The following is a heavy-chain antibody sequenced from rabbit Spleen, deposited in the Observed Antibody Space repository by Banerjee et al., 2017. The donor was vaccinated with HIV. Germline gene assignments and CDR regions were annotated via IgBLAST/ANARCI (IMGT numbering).Heavy chain of an antibody. CDR3: ARDDSGATVPYTL. Sequence: QEQLVESGGGLVQPEGSLTLTCKASGFSFSDRDVMCWVRQAPGKGLEWIGCIYLGSSYTAYATWAKGRFTTSKTSSTTVTLQMTSLTAADTATYFCARDDSGATVPYTLWGPGTLSPS. CDR2: IYLGSSYT. D-gene: IGHD1-1*01. J-gene: IGHJ4*01. V-gene: IGHV1S45*01. CDR1: GFSFSDRDV.